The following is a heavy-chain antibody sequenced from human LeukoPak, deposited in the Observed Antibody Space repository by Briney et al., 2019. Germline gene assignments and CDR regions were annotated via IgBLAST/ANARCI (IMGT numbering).Heavy chain of an antibody. Sequence: GGSLRLSCAASGFTFSSYGMHWVRQAPGKGLEWVAVISYDGSNKYYADSVKGRFTISRDNSKNTLYLQMNSLRAEDTAVYYCAKDPGIAAVEYYFDCWGQGTLVTVSS. J-gene: IGHJ4*02. D-gene: IGHD6-13*01. CDR3: AKDPGIAAVEYYFDC. CDR2: ISYDGSNK. CDR1: GFTFSSYG. V-gene: IGHV3-30*18.